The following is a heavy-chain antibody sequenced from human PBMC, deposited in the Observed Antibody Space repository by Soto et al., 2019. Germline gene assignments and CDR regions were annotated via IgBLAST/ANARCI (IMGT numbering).Heavy chain of an antibody. J-gene: IGHJ5*02. D-gene: IGHD1-1*01. CDR2: VYYSGTT. CDR1: GGSISIRDYY. V-gene: IGHV4-39*02. CDR3: ARESRYHWFDP. Sequence: QMQLQESGPGLVKPSETLSLTCTVSGGSISIRDYYWGWIRQPPGKGLEWIGRVYYSGTTYYNPSLKSRVTISVDTSKNQFSLKVSSVTAADTAVYYCARESRYHWFDPWGQGTLVTVSS.